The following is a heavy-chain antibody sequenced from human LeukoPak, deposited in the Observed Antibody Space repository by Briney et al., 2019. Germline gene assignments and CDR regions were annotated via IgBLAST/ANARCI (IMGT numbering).Heavy chain of an antibody. CDR3: ARVYPGDYSDYFDY. J-gene: IGHJ4*02. V-gene: IGHV4-30-2*01. D-gene: IGHD4-17*01. Sequence: SETLSLTCAVSGGSISNGGYSWSWIRQPPGKGLEWIGYIYHSGSTYYNPSLKSRVTISVDRSKNQFSLKLSSVTAADTAVYYCARVYPGDYSDYFDYWGQGTLVTVSS. CDR1: GGSISNGGYS. CDR2: IYHSGST.